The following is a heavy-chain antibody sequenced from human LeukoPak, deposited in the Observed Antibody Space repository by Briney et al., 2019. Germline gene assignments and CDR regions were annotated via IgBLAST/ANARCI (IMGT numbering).Heavy chain of an antibody. CDR2: IKQDGSDI. CDR1: GFTFSNYW. Sequence: GGSLRLSCAASGFTFSNYWMSWVRQAPGKGLEWVANIKQDGSDIYYVDSVKGRFTISRDNAKNTLYLQMNSLRAEDTAVYYCASGIAVASTGTRYYYSMDVWGQGTTVTVSS. D-gene: IGHD6-19*01. V-gene: IGHV3-7*01. J-gene: IGHJ6*02. CDR3: ASGIAVASTGTRYYYSMDV.